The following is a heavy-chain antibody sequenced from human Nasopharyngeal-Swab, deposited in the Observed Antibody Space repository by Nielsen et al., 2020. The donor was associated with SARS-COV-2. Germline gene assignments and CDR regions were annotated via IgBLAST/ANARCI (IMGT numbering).Heavy chain of an antibody. D-gene: IGHD2-21*01. J-gene: IGHJ6*03. Sequence: GESLKISCAASGFTFSNAWMSWVRQAPGKGLEWVGRIQSKTDGGTTDYAAPVKGRFTISRDDSKNTLYLQMNSLKTEDTAVYYCTTISLWYMDVWGKGTTVTVSS. CDR1: GFTFSNAW. CDR3: TTISLWYMDV. V-gene: IGHV3-15*01. CDR2: IQSKTDGGTT.